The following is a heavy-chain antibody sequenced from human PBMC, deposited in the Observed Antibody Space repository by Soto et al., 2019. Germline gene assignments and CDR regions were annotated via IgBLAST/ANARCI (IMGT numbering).Heavy chain of an antibody. D-gene: IGHD6-6*01. CDR1: GFTFSSYP. Sequence: EVQLLESGGGLVQPGGSLRLSCEASGFTFSSYPMSWVRQAPGKGLEWISGITGGATNAYYADSVKGRITISRDNSKNTLYLELNSLRAEDTAVYYCAKEAARPGPCDSCGQGTLVTVSS. CDR2: ITGGATNA. CDR3: AKEAARPGPCDS. V-gene: IGHV3-23*01. J-gene: IGHJ4*02.